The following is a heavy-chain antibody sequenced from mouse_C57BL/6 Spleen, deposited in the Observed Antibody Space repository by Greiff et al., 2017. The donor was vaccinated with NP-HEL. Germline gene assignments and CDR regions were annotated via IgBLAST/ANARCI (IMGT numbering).Heavy chain of an antibody. V-gene: IGHV1-50*01. CDR2: IDPSDSYT. J-gene: IGHJ1*03. CDR1: GYTFTSYW. D-gene: IGHD4-1*01. CDR3: AKNSGTGYFEV. Sequence: QVQLQQPGAELVKPGASVKLSCKASGYTFTSYWMQWVKQRPGQGLEWIGEIDPSDSYTNYNQKFKGKATLTVDTSSSTAYMQLSSLTSEDSAVYYCAKNSGTGYFEVWGTGTTVTVSS.